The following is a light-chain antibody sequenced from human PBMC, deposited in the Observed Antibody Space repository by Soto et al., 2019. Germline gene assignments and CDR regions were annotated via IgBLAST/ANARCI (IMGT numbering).Light chain of an antibody. J-gene: IGKJ4*01. CDR1: QDISSW. CDR3: QQANSFPLT. CDR2: AAS. V-gene: IGKV1-12*01. Sequence: DIQMTQSPSSVSASVGDRVTIACRASQDISSWLAWYQQKPGKAPNLMIHAASSLQSGVPSRFSGSGSGTDFTLTISSLQPEDFATYYCQQANSFPLTFGGGTKVEIK.